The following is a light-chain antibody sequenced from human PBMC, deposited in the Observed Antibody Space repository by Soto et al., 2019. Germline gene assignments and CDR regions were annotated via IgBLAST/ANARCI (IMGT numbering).Light chain of an antibody. Sequence: DIQLTQSPSSVSASVGDRVTITCRASQGISSWLAWYQQKPGKAPKALIYGASNLESGVPSRFSGSGSGTHFIFTISSLEPEVVPIFYCQQGKTLALTFGGGTKVEI. J-gene: IGKJ4*01. CDR2: GAS. CDR3: QQGKTLALT. V-gene: IGKV1-12*01. CDR1: QGISSW.